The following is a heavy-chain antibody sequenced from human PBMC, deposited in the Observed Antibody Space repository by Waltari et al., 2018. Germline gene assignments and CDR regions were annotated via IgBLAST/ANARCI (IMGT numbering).Heavy chain of an antibody. CDR3: ARVDDSSGYGP. CDR1: GYTFTGYY. D-gene: IGHD3-22*01. J-gene: IGHJ4*02. Sequence: QVQLVQSGAEVKKHGASVKVSCKASGYTFTGYYMHWVRQAPGHGLEWKGWINHNSGGNNYAQKFQGMVTRTRDTSISTAYMELSRLRSDDTAVYYCARVDDSSGYGPWGQGTLVTVSS. CDR2: INHNSGGN. V-gene: IGHV1-2*02.